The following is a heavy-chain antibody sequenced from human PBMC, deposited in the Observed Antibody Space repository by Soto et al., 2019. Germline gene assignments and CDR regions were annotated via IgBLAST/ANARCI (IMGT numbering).Heavy chain of an antibody. J-gene: IGHJ4*02. V-gene: IGHV3-23*01. CDR3: AKNNLIGSGNKDY. CDR1: GFTFNNYA. D-gene: IGHD3-10*01. CDR2: ISGSGDTT. Sequence: EVQVLDSGGGLVQPGGSLRLSCAASGFTFNNYAMSWVRQAPGKGLEWVSSISGSGDTTYYADSVKGRFGIFRDNSRNMGFLPLNTPRAEDTALYFRAKNNLIGSGNKDYWGQGTLVTVSS.